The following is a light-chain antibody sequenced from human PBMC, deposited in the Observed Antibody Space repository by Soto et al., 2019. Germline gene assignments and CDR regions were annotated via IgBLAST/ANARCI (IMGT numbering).Light chain of an antibody. CDR2: KAS. J-gene: IGKJ2*01. V-gene: IGKV1-5*03. CDR3: QHYNSYLYT. Sequence: DIQMTQSPSTLSASVGDRVTITCRASQTISNWLAWYQQRPGKAPNLLIYKASSLESGVSSRFSGSGFGTEFTLTISSLQPDDFATYYCQHYNSYLYTFGQGTKLEIK. CDR1: QTISNW.